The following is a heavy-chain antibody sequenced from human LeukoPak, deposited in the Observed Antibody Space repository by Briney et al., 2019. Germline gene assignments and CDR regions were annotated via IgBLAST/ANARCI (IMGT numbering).Heavy chain of an antibody. CDR1: GGTFSSYA. Sequence: SVKVSCKASGGTFSSYAISWVRQAPGQGLEWMGGIIPIFGTANYAQNFQGRVTITADESTSTAYMELSSLRSEDTAVYYCAKTSRGDVLRYFDWLLLSFDYWGQGTLVTASS. J-gene: IGHJ4*02. D-gene: IGHD3-9*01. V-gene: IGHV1-69*13. CDR3: AKTSRGDVLRYFDWLLLSFDY. CDR2: IIPIFGTA.